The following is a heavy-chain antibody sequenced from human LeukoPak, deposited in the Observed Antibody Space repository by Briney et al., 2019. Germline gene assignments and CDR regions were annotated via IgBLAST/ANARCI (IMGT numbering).Heavy chain of an antibody. CDR3: ARPRATGIAVAGIGY. Sequence: GWSLRLSCAASGFTFSSYSMNWVRQAPGKGLEWVSSISSSSSYIYYADSVKGRFTISRDNAKNSLYLQMNSLRAEDTAVYYCARPRATGIAVAGIGYWGQGTLVTVSS. V-gene: IGHV3-21*01. D-gene: IGHD6-19*01. J-gene: IGHJ4*02. CDR1: GFTFSSYS. CDR2: ISSSSSYI.